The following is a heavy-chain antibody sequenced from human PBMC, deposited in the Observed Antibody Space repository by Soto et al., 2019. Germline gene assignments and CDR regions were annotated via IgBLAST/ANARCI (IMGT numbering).Heavy chain of an antibody. J-gene: IGHJ6*02. Sequence: GGSLRLSCTASGFNFGDYAMSWFRLAPGRGLEWVGVVRSKAYGATTDYAASVKGRFAISRDDSKSIAYLQMNSVTTEDTAVYYCARYTYKSRYKHYGMDVWGHGTTVTVSS. CDR1: GFNFGDYA. D-gene: IGHD1-20*01. CDR3: ARYTYKSRYKHYGMDV. CDR2: VRSKAYGATT. V-gene: IGHV3-49*03.